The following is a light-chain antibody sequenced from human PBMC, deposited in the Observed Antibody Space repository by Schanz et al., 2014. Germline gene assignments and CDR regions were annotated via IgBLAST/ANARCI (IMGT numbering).Light chain of an antibody. V-gene: IGLV2-8*01. J-gene: IGLJ3*02. CDR2: EVN. Sequence: QSALTQPPSASGSPGQSITISCTGTSSDVGSYNYVSWYQQHPGKAPKLIIFEVNKWPSGVPGRFSGTKSANMASLTISGLQTDDESDYHCCSYSDSGTWVFGGGTKLTVL. CDR3: CSYSDSGTWV. CDR1: SSDVGSYNY.